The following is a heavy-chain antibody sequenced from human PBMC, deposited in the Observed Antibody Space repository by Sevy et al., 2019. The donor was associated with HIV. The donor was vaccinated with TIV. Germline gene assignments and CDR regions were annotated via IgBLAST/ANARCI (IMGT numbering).Heavy chain of an antibody. CDR3: SRGFDTPRGFDP. Sequence: SEALSLTCGVSGGSISSSNWWHWVRQPPGKGLEWIGEIYHSGSTNYNPSLKSRVTISVDNPKNQFSLKLNSVTAADTAVYYCSRGFDTPRGFDPWGQGTLVTVSS. D-gene: IGHD3-10*01. J-gene: IGHJ5*02. CDR1: GGSISSSNW. V-gene: IGHV4-4*02. CDR2: IYHSGST.